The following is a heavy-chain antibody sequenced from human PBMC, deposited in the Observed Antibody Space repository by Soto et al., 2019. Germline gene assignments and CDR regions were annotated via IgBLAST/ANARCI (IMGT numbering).Heavy chain of an antibody. Sequence: QVQLVGSGGDLVKPGGSLRLSCAAPGYTFSDYYMIWIRQPPGKGLEWISYIDTSGTKIYYADSVKGRFTITRENAKNSLYLEMNSLRDEDTAVYYCASHYDMWSGYLSPVDYWGQGTLVTVSS. D-gene: IGHD3-3*01. CDR1: GYTFSDYY. V-gene: IGHV3-11*01. CDR2: IDTSGTKI. CDR3: ASHYDMWSGYLSPVDY. J-gene: IGHJ4*02.